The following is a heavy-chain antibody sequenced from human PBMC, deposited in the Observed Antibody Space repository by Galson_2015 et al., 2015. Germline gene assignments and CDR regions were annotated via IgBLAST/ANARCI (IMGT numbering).Heavy chain of an antibody. J-gene: IGHJ4*02. Sequence: SVRVSCKASGVTFSSYAISWVRQAPGQGLEWMGGIIPIFGTAHYAQTFQGRVTITADKSTSTAYMELSSLRSEDMAVYYCARQVGSGHPCDYWGQGTLVTVSS. D-gene: IGHD6-25*01. CDR3: ARQVGSGHPCDY. CDR1: GVTFSSYA. CDR2: IIPIFGTA. V-gene: IGHV1-69*06.